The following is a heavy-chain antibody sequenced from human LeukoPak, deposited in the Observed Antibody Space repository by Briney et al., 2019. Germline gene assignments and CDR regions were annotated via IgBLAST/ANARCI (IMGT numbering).Heavy chain of an antibody. CDR1: GYTLTELS. Sequence: ASVKVSCKVSGYTLTELSMHWVRQAPGKGLEWMGGLDPEDGETIYAQKFQGRVTMTEDTSTDTAYMELSSLRSEDTAVYYCATATPKYYYYYGMDVWGQGTTVTVSS. CDR3: ATATPKYYYYYGMDV. V-gene: IGHV1-24*01. J-gene: IGHJ6*02. CDR2: LDPEDGET. D-gene: IGHD4-11*01.